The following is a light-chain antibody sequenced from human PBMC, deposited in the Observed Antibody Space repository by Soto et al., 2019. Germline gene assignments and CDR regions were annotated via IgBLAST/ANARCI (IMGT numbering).Light chain of an antibody. CDR2: KAS. CDR1: QTISSW. V-gene: IGKV1-5*03. CDR3: QHSNSYTEA. Sequence: DIQMTQSPSTVSGSLGDRVTITCRASQTISSWLAWYQQKPGKAHKLLIYKASTIKSGVPSRFRGSGSGTEFTLTISSMQPDVLATYYCQHSNSYTEAFAQGAKV. J-gene: IGKJ1*01.